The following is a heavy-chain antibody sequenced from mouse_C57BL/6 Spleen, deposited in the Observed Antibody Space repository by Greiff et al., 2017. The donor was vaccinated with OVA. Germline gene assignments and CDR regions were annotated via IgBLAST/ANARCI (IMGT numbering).Heavy chain of an antibody. J-gene: IGHJ4*01. V-gene: IGHV5-17*01. CDR3: ARGPDGYAMDY. CDR2: ISSGSSTI. CDR1: GFTFSDYG. Sequence: EVQGVESGGGLVKPGGSLKLSCAASGFTFSDYGMHWVRQAPEKGLEWVAYISSGSSTIYYADTVKGRFTISRDNARNTLFLQMTSLRSEDTAMYYCARGPDGYAMDYWGQGTSVTVSS.